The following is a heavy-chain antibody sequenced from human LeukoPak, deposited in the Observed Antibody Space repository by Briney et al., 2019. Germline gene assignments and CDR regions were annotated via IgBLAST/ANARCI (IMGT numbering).Heavy chain of an antibody. CDR3: ARGWQWLAL. CDR1: GGSFSGYY. Sequence: PSETLSLTCAVYGGSFSGYYWSWIRQPPGKGLEWIEEINHSGSTNYNPSLKSRVTISVDTSKNQFSLKLSSVTAADTAVYYCARGWQWLALWGQGTLVTVSS. D-gene: IGHD6-19*01. CDR2: INHSGST. V-gene: IGHV4-34*01. J-gene: IGHJ4*02.